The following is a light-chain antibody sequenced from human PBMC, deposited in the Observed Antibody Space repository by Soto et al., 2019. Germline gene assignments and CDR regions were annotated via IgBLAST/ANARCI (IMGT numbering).Light chain of an antibody. V-gene: IGKV1-17*03. CDR1: QGISNY. J-gene: IGKJ1*01. CDR3: QQSYSTPRT. Sequence: DIQITQSPSAMSASVGDRVTITCRASQGISNYLAWFQQKPGKVPKRLIYGASSLQSGVPSRFSGTGSGTEFTLTISSLQPEDFATYYCQQSYSTPRTFAQGTKVDIK. CDR2: GAS.